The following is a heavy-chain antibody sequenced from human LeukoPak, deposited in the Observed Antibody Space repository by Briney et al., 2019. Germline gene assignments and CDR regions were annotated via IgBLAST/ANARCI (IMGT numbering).Heavy chain of an antibody. CDR1: GFTFDDYG. V-gene: IGHV3-20*04. CDR2: INWNGGST. D-gene: IGHD5-12*01. J-gene: IGHJ4*02. CDR3: ARDKDSGYDFDGFDY. Sequence: GGSLRLSCAASGFTFDDYGMSWVRQAPGKGLEWVSGINWNGGSTGYADSVKGRFTISRDNAKNSLYLQMNSLRAEDTALYYCARDKDSGYDFDGFDYWGQGTLVTVSS.